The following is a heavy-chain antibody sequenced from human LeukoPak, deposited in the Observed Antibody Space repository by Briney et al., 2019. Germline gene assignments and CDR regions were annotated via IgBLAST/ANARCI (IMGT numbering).Heavy chain of an antibody. CDR3: ARGLFRSGYLDAFDI. J-gene: IGHJ3*02. V-gene: IGHV3-11*01. CDR2: ISGMGHDI. CDR1: GLSFSDSY. D-gene: IGHD3-22*01. Sequence: GGSLRLSCVVSGLSFSDSYMTWIRQTPGMGLESLAYISGMGHDIYYADSVKGRCTISRDGSKNTLYLQMNSLRVEDTAVYYCARGLFRSGYLDAFDIWGQGTVVTVSS.